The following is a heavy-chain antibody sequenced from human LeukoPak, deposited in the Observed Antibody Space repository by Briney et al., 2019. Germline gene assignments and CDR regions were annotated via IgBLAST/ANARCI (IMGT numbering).Heavy chain of an antibody. Sequence: PSETLSLTCTVSGGSIGSSSYYWGWIRQPPGKGLEWIGSIYYSGSTYYNPSLKSRVTISVDTSKNQFSLKLSSVTAADTAVYYCASPDSSGWAKGDYWGQGTLVTVPS. D-gene: IGHD6-19*01. J-gene: IGHJ4*02. CDR3: ASPDSSGWAKGDY. V-gene: IGHV4-39*01. CDR1: GGSIGSSSYY. CDR2: IYYSGST.